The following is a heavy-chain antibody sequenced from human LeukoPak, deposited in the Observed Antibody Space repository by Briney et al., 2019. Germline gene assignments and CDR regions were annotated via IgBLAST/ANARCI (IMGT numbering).Heavy chain of an antibody. Sequence: PGSSLRLSCAASGFSFSTFVMHWVRQAPGKGLEWVAVIRPDGSHISYVDPVKGRFTISRDNSKNTLYLQMNSLRAEDTAVYYCAKDDETLSDDFWSGFDYWGQGTLVTVSS. J-gene: IGHJ4*02. CDR2: IRPDGSHI. CDR3: AKDDETLSDDFWSGFDY. V-gene: IGHV3-30*02. CDR1: GFSFSTFV. D-gene: IGHD3-3*01.